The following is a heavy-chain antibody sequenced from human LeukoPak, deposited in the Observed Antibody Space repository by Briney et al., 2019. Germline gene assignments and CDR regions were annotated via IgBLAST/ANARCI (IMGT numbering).Heavy chain of an antibody. CDR2: IRFDGSNT. CDR3: AKGSDFHVDV. J-gene: IGHJ6*04. CDR1: GFILSNYG. Sequence: GGSLRLSCAASGFILSNYGLHWVRQAPGKGLEWVAFIRFDGSNTHYADSVKGRFTISRDKSKNTMYLQMNSLRPEDTAVYYCAKGSDFHVDVWGKGTTVTVSS. D-gene: IGHD3/OR15-3a*01. V-gene: IGHV3-30*02.